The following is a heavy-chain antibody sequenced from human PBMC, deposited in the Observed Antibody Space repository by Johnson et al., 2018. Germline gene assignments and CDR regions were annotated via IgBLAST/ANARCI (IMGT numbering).Heavy chain of an antibody. Sequence: VQLVESGGGLVQPGRSLRLSCAASGFTFDDYAMHWVRQAPGTGLEWVSGISWNSGSIGYADSVKGRFTISRDNAKHSLYLQMSSLRAEDTAVYYCASPKYIYGTPFDYWGQGALVTVSS. CDR3: ASPKYIYGTPFDY. V-gene: IGHV3-9*01. D-gene: IGHD5-18*01. J-gene: IGHJ4*02. CDR1: GFTFDDYA. CDR2: ISWNSGSI.